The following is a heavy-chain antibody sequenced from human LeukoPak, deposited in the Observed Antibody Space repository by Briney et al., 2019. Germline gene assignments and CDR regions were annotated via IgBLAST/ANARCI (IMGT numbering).Heavy chain of an antibody. V-gene: IGHV1-46*01. CDR2: IHPSGGST. J-gene: IGHJ6*02. CDR1: GYTFTGYY. D-gene: IGHD3-10*01. CDR3: ATVRVNYYYYGMDV. Sequence: ASVKVSCKASGYTFTGYYMHWVRQAPGQGLEWMGIIHPSGGSTSYAQKFQGRVTMTRDTSTSTVYMELSSLRSEDTAVYYCATVRVNYYYYGMDVWGQGTTVTVSS.